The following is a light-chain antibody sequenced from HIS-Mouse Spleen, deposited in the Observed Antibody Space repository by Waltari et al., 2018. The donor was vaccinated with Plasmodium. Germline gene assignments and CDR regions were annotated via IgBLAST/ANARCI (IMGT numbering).Light chain of an antibody. CDR3: NSRDSSGNHLV. CDR1: GLSSYY. J-gene: IGLJ2*01. Sequence: SSELTQDPAVSVALGQTVRITCQGDGLSSYYASWYQQKPGQAPVLVIYGKNNRPSGIPDRFSGSSSGNTASLTITGAQAEDEADYYCNSRDSSGNHLVFGGGTKLTVL. V-gene: IGLV3-19*01. CDR2: GKN.